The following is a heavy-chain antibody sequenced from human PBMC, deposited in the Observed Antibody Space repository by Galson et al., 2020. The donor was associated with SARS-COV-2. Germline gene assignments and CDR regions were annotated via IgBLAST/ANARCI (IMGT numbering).Heavy chain of an antibody. Sequence: GGSLRLSCAGIGFTFSDYDMNWVRQAPGKGLEWVSYISSSSSNIYYADSVKGRFTTSRDNAKNSLYLQMNNLRDDDTAVYYCARVVPGRHNWVDPWGQGTLVTVSS. V-gene: IGHV3-48*02. J-gene: IGHJ5*02. CDR1: GFTFSDYD. CDR2: ISSSSSNI. CDR3: ARVVPGRHNWVDP. D-gene: IGHD2-8*01.